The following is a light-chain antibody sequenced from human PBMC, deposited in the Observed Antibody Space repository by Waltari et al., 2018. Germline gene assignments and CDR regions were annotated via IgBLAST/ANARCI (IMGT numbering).Light chain of an antibody. V-gene: IGKV1-39*01. J-gene: IGKJ5*01. CDR3: QQSYTPPPT. CDR1: QSISTY. Sequence: QMTQSPSSLSASVGDRVTIACRASQSISTYLNWYRHKPGKAPELLIFAASSLQSGVPSRFSGSGSGTDFTLIISSLQAEDFATYYCQQSYTPPPTFGQGTRLDIK. CDR2: AAS.